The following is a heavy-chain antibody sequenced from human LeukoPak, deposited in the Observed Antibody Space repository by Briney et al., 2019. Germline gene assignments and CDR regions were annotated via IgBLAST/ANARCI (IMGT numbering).Heavy chain of an antibody. CDR2: ISYDGSVE. D-gene: IGHD6-13*01. J-gene: IGHJ4*02. Sequence: GRSLRLSCAASGFTFSNYAMHWVRQAPGKGLEWVALISYDGSVEKNAASVKGRFTISRDNSKNTLYLQMNSLRTEDTAVYYCARALGSSWDSSLDSWGQGTLVIVPS. CDR3: ARALGSSWDSSLDS. V-gene: IGHV3-30*04. CDR1: GFTFSNYA.